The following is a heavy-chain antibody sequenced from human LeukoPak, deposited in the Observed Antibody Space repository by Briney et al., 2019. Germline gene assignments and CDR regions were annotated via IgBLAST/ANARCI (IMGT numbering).Heavy chain of an antibody. CDR3: ASLSLLWFGEYK. CDR1: GYTFTGYY. J-gene: IGHJ4*02. Sequence: ASVKVSCKASGYTFTGYYMHWVRQAPGQGLEWMGWINPNSGGTNYSQKFQGRVTMTRDTSISTAYMELSRLRSDDTAVYYCASLSLLWFGEYKWGQGTLVTVSS. CDR2: INPNSGGT. V-gene: IGHV1-2*02. D-gene: IGHD3-10*01.